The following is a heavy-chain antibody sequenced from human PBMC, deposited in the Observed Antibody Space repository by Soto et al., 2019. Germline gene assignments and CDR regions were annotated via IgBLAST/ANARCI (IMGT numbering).Heavy chain of an antibody. V-gene: IGHV4-39*01. CDR3: AKTKGGYCSGGSCYSVFGFPYWYFDL. CDR1: GGSISSSSYY. CDR2: IYYSGST. J-gene: IGHJ2*01. Sequence: QLQLQESGPGLVKPSETLSLTCTVSGGSISSSSYYWGWIRQPPGKGLEWIGSIYYSGSTYYNPSLKSRVTISVDTSKNQFSLKLGSVTAADTAVYYCAKTKGGYCSGGSCYSVFGFPYWYFDLWGRGTLVTVSS. D-gene: IGHD2-15*01.